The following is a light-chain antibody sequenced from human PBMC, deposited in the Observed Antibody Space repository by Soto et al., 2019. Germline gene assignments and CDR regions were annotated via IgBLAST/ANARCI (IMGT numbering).Light chain of an antibody. V-gene: IGLV1-44*01. CDR1: SSNIGTNS. Sequence: QSVLTQPPSASGTPGQRVTISCSGSSSNIGTNSVNWYQQLPETAPKLLIYRNNQRPSGVPDRFSGSKSGTSASLAISGLQSEDEADYYCTAWDDNLSLVVFGGGTKLTVL. CDR3: TAWDDNLSLVV. CDR2: RNN. J-gene: IGLJ2*01.